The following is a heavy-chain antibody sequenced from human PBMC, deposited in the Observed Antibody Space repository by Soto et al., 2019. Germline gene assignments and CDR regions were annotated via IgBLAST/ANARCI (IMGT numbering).Heavy chain of an antibody. V-gene: IGHV1-69*05. CDR3: ARFYASGSYPYDY. J-gene: IGHJ4*02. CDR2: IIPIFGTA. D-gene: IGHD3-10*01. CDR1: GGTFSGYA. Sequence: SVKVSCKASGGTFSGYAISWVRQAPGQGLEWMGGIIPIFGTANYAQNLQGRVTMTTDTSTSTAYMELRSLRSDDTAVYYCARFYASGSYPYDYWGQGTLVTVSS.